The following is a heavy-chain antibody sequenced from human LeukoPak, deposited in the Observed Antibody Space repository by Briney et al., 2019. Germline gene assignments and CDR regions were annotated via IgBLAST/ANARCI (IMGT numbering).Heavy chain of an antibody. CDR3: ARGCSSTSCKPL. D-gene: IGHD2-2*01. Sequence: PGGSLRLSCAASGFTFSSYSMNWVRQAPGKGLEWVSSISSSSSHIYYADSVKGRFTISRDNAKNSLYLQMNSLRAEDTAVYYCARGCSSTSCKPLWGQGTMVTVSS. J-gene: IGHJ3*01. V-gene: IGHV3-21*01. CDR1: GFTFSSYS. CDR2: ISSSSSHI.